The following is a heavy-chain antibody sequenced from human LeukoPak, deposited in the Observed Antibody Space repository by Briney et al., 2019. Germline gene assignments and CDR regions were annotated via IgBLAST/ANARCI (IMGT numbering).Heavy chain of an antibody. CDR3: AMEGTYSGSSNDY. CDR1: GFTFSSYA. Sequence: SGGSLRLSCAASGFTFSSYAMSWVRQAPGKGLEWVSAISGSGGSTYYADSVKGRFTISRDNSKNTLYLQMNSLRAEDTAVYYCAMEGTYSGSSNDYWGQGTLVTVSS. V-gene: IGHV3-23*01. D-gene: IGHD1-26*01. J-gene: IGHJ4*02. CDR2: ISGSGGST.